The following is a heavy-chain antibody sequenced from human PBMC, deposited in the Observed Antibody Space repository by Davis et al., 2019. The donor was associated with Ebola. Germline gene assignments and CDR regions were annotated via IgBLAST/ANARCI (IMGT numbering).Heavy chain of an antibody. D-gene: IGHD5-18*01. V-gene: IGHV6-1*01. CDR3: ARGWLRGGRDV. CDR1: GDSVSSAG. J-gene: IGHJ6*02. Sequence: PSETLSLTCAISGDSVSSAGWNWIRQSPSRGLEWLGRTYYKSKWYNDYAVSVKSRITINPDTSKNQFSLQLNSVTPEDTALYYCARGWLRGGRDVGGEGTTVTFS. CDR2: TYYKSKWYN.